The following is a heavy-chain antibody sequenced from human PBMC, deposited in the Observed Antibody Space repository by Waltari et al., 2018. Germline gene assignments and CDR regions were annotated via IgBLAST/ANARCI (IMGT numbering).Heavy chain of an antibody. V-gene: IGHV4-39*07. J-gene: IGHJ4*02. D-gene: IGHD3-9*01. CDR1: GGSISSSSYY. CDR2: IYYSGNT. Sequence: QLQLQESGPGLVKPSETLSLTCTVSGGSISSSSYYWGWIRQPPGKGLEWIGSIYYSGNTYDNPSLKSRVTISVDTSKNQFSLNLTSVTAADTAVYYCARVVDYDILTGRMYYFDYWGQGTLVTVSS. CDR3: ARVVDYDILTGRMYYFDY.